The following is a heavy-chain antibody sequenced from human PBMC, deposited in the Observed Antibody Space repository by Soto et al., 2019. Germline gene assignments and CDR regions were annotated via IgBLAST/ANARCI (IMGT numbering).Heavy chain of an antibody. D-gene: IGHD2-15*01. CDR3: VREYRYCGGGRSKSSSRGSVI. Sequence: GGSLRLSCAAPGFPFSDYAMHWVRQAPGKGLECVSAISTDGGSKSYPNSVRGRFTVSRDNSKNTLYLQMGSLRPEDTAVYYCVREYRYCGGGRSKSSSRGSVIWGQAIMVTGSS. V-gene: IGHV3-64*01. J-gene: IGHJ3*02. CDR2: ISTDGGSK. CDR1: GFPFSDYA.